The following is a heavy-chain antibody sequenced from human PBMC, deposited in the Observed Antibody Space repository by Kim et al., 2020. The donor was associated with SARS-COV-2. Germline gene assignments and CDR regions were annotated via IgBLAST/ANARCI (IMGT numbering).Heavy chain of an antibody. CDR1: GGSISSSSYY. CDR3: ARHGSMYYYDSSGYYPTGYFDL. J-gene: IGHJ2*01. Sequence: SETLSLTCTVSGGSISSSSYYWGWIRQPPGKGLEWIGSIYYSGSTYYNPSLKSRVTISVDTSKNQFSLKLSSVTAADTAVYYCARHGSMYYYDSSGYYPTGYFDLWSRGTLVTVSS. D-gene: IGHD3-22*01. V-gene: IGHV4-39*01. CDR2: IYYSGST.